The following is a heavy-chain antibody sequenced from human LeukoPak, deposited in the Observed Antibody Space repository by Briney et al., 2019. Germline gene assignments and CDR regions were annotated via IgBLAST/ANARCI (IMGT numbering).Heavy chain of an antibody. CDR2: ISYDGSNK. CDR1: GFTFSSYA. J-gene: IGHJ6*03. Sequence: GGSLRLSCAASGFTFSSYAMHWVRQAPGKGLEWVAVISYDGSNKYYADSVKGRFTISRDNSKNTLYLQMNSLRAEDTAVYYCARYGSPMGYYYYMDVWGKGIAVTVSS. V-gene: IGHV3-30-3*01. CDR3: ARYGSPMGYYYYMDV. D-gene: IGHD2-15*01.